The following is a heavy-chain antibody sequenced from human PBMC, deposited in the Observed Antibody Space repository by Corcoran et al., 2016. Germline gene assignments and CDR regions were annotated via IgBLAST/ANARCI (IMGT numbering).Heavy chain of an antibody. V-gene: IGHV4-59*01. D-gene: IGHD2-15*01. CDR1: GGSISSYY. CDR3: ARERGPGAAGRWFDP. J-gene: IGHJ5*02. Sequence: QVQLQESGPGLVKPSETLSLTCTVSGGSISSYYWSWIRQPPGKGLEWIGYIYYSGSTNYNPSLKSRVTISVDTSKNQFSLKLSSVTAADTAVYYCARERGPGAAGRWFDPWGQGTLVTVSS. CDR2: IYYSGST.